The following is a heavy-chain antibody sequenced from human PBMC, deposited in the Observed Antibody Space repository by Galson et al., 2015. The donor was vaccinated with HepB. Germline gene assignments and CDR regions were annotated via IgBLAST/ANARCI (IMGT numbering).Heavy chain of an antibody. V-gene: IGHV4-59*01. D-gene: IGHD2-21*01. J-gene: IGHJ6*04. CDR2: VYHTGST. CDR1: GGSINNYY. CDR3: AKLGERMDV. Sequence: ETLSLTCTVSGGSINNYYWSWIRQPPGKGLEWIGYVYHTGSTTYNPFLKSRLTMSIDTSKNQFSLNLRSVTAADTAVYYCAKLGERMDVWGKGTTVTVSS.